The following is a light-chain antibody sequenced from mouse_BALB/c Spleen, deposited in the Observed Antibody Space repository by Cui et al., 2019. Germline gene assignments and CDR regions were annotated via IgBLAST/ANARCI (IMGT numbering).Light chain of an antibody. CDR2: AAT. J-gene: IGKJ1*01. CDR3: QHFWGTPWT. CDR1: ENIYSN. Sequence: DIQMTQSPASLSVSVGETVTITCRASENIYSNLAWYQQKQVKSPQLLVYAATNLADGVPSRFSGSGSGTQYSLKINSLQSEDFGSYYCQHFWGTPWTFGGGTKLEIK. V-gene: IGKV12-46*01.